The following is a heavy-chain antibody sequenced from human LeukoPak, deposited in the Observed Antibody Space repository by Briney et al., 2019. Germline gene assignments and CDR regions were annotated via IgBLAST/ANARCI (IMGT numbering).Heavy chain of an antibody. CDR3: ARDATLLWFGETLGGNFDY. J-gene: IGHJ4*02. V-gene: IGHV1-69*13. Sequence: SVKVSCKASGGTFNNYAFSWVRQAPGQGLEWMGGIIPIFDTAHYAQKFQGRVTITADESTSTAYMGLSSLRSEDTAVYYCARDATLLWFGETLGGNFDYWGQGTLVTVSS. CDR2: IIPIFDTA. CDR1: GGTFNNYA. D-gene: IGHD3-10*01.